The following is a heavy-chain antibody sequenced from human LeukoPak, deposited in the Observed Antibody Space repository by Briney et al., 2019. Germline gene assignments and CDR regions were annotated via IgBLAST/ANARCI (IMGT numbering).Heavy chain of an antibody. CDR3: ARDSTYYYDSGSSGPHYFDN. V-gene: IGHV3-30*01. Sequence: GKSLRLSCAASGFTFSNYAMHWVRQAPGKGLEWVSLISSGGTYEYYADSVKGRFTISRDNSKNTLYLQLNSLRAEDTAVYYCARDSTYYYDSGSSGPHYFDNWGQGTLVTVSS. J-gene: IGHJ4*02. CDR2: ISSGGTYE. CDR1: GFTFSNYA. D-gene: IGHD3-10*01.